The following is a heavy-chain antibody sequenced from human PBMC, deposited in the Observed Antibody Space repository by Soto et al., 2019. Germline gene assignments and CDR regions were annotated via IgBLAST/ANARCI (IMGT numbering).Heavy chain of an antibody. CDR1: GGSISSSSYY. CDR2: IYYSGST. Sequence: SETLSLTCTVAGGSISSSSYYWGWIRQPPGKGLEWIGSIYYSGSTYYNPSLKSRVTISVDTSKNQFSLKLSSVTAADTAVYYCARSKFYCSSTSCYINNWFDPWGQGTLVTVSS. V-gene: IGHV4-39*01. D-gene: IGHD2-2*02. CDR3: ARSKFYCSSTSCYINNWFDP. J-gene: IGHJ5*02.